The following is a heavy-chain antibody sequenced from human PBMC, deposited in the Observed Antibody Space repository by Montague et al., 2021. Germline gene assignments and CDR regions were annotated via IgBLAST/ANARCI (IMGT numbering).Heavy chain of an antibody. J-gene: IGHJ4*02. CDR1: GFTFSNYW. D-gene: IGHD2-21*01. V-gene: IGHV3-7*01. CDR3: ARDQGQGYCGGDCYVGLDY. Sequence: SLRLSCAASGFTFSNYWMSWVRQAPAKGLEWVANIKQDGSEKHYVDSVKGRFTISRDNAKNSLYLQMNSLRAEDTAVYFCARDQGQGYCGGDCYVGLDYWGQGTLVTVSS. CDR2: IKQDGSEK.